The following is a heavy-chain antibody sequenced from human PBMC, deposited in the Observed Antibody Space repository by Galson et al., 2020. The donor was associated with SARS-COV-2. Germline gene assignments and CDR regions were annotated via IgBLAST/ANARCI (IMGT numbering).Heavy chain of an antibody. CDR1: GFIFSSYS. CDR3: ARDLSDTSDAFDI. J-gene: IGHJ3*02. V-gene: IGHV3-21*01. Sequence: NSGGSLRLSCAASGFIFSSYSMNWVRQAPGKGLEWVSSISSSSSYIYYADSLKGRFTISRDNAKNSLYLQMNSLRAEDAAVYYCARDLSDTSDAFDIWGQGTMVTVSS. D-gene: IGHD3-16*01. CDR2: ISSSSSYI.